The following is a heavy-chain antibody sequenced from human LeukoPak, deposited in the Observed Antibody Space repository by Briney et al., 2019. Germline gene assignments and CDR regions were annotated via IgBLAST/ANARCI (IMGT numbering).Heavy chain of an antibody. CDR3: ARDYCRSTTCRFDY. J-gene: IGHJ4*02. D-gene: IGHD2-2*01. V-gene: IGHV3-9*01. CDR2: ISWNSGSI. Sequence: GGSLRLSCAASGFTFDDYAMHWVRQAPGKGLEWVSGISWNSGSIDYADSVKGRFTISRDNAKNSLYLQMNSLGAEDTAVYYCARDYCRSTTCRFDYWGQGTLVTVSS. CDR1: GFTFDDYA.